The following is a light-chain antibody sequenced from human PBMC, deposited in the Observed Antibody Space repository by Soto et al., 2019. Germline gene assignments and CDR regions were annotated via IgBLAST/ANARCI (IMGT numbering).Light chain of an antibody. CDR3: QQADSFPLS. J-gene: IGKJ4*01. CDR1: QSIYKW. V-gene: IGKV1-12*01. CDR2: AAS. Sequence: DIQMTQSPSSVSASIGDRVTISCRASQSIYKWLVWYQQKPGKAPKLLIYAASSLRSGVPSRFSGSGYGTDFTLTISSLQPEDFATYYCQQADSFPLSFGGGTKVEI.